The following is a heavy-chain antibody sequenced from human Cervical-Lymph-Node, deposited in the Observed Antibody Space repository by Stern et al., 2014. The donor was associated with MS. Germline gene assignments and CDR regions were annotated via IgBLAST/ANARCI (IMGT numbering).Heavy chain of an antibody. CDR3: ARGGAVTTSDYYLDY. D-gene: IGHD3-22*01. Sequence: VQLLESGGGVVQPGRSLRLSCAASGFTFSYHAMHWVRQAPGKGLEWVGLISYDGSDKSAADSVKGRFTITRDNARNTLYLQMNSLRLDDTAVYYCARGGAVTTSDYYLDYWGQGTLVTVSS. CDR1: GFTFSYHA. CDR2: ISYDGSDK. J-gene: IGHJ4*02. V-gene: IGHV3-30*01.